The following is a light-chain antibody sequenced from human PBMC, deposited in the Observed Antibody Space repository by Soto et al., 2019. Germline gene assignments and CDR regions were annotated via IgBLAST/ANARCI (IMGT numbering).Light chain of an antibody. J-gene: IGKJ1*01. CDR1: QSVSSTY. V-gene: IGKV3-20*01. Sequence: ETVLTQSPGTLSLSPGERATLSCRASQSVSSTYLAWYQQKPGQAPRLLIYGASSRATGIPDRFSGSGSGTDFTLTISRLEPEDFAVYYCQKYGSTPRTFGQGTKV. CDR2: GAS. CDR3: QKYGSTPRT.